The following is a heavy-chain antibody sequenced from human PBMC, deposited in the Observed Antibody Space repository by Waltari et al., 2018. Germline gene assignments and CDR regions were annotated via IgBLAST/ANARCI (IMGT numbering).Heavy chain of an antibody. CDR1: GATFSSST. Sequence: QVQLVQSGAAVKKPGSSVKVSCKASGATFSSSTINWVRQAPGQGLEWMGRSNPVSGEAKDGQEAQGRVRNTADKSTSTGDLGLRSLTCEDTAVHYCARGGGYDGTGSAAEYFQHWGQGTLVTVAS. CDR2: SNPVSGEA. D-gene: IGHD3-22*01. J-gene: IGHJ1*01. CDR3: ARGGGYDGTGSAAEYFQH. V-gene: IGHV1-69*08.